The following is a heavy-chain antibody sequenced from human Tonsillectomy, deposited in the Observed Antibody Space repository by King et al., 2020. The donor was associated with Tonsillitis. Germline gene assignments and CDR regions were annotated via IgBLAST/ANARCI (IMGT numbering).Heavy chain of an antibody. CDR2: IRYDGSNK. J-gene: IGHJ4*02. Sequence: VQLVESGGGVVQPGGSLRLSCAASGFTFSSYGMHWVRQAPGKGLEWVAFIRYDGSNKYYADSVKGRFTISRDNSKNTLYLQMNSLRAEDTAVYYCSKDRGDGHNGAVSYFDYWGQGTLVTVSS. CDR1: GFTFSSYG. V-gene: IGHV3-30*02. D-gene: IGHD5-24*01. CDR3: SKDRGDGHNGAVSYFDY.